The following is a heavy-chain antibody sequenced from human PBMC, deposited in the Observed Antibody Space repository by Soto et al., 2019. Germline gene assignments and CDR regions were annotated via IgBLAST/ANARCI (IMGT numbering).Heavy chain of an antibody. J-gene: IGHJ4*02. CDR3: AKVRVTNDY. Sequence: GGSLRLSCAASGFTFSSYGMHWVRQAPGKGLEWVAVISYDGSNKYYADSVKGRFTISRDNSKNTLYLQMNSLRAEHTAVYYCAKVRVTNDYWGQGTLVTVSS. V-gene: IGHV3-30*18. D-gene: IGHD4-17*01. CDR2: ISYDGSNK. CDR1: GFTFSSYG.